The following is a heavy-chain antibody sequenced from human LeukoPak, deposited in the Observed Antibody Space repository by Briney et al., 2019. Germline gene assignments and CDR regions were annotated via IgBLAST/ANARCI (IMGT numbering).Heavy chain of an antibody. CDR3: ARSLYSSSGGDY. Sequence: GGSLRLSCAASGFTFSSYSMNWVRKAPGKGLEWVSSISSSSSYIYYADSVKGRFTISRDNAKNSLYLQMNSLRAEDTAVYYCARSLYSSSGGDYWGQGTLVTVSS. J-gene: IGHJ4*02. CDR1: GFTFSSYS. D-gene: IGHD6-6*01. CDR2: ISSSSSYI. V-gene: IGHV3-21*01.